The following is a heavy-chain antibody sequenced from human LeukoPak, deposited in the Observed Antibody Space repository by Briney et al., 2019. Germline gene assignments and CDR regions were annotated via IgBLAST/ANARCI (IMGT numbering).Heavy chain of an antibody. CDR2: ISGSGSSI. CDR3: AKGTGASAWLADY. D-gene: IGHD6-19*01. V-gene: IGHV3-48*01. J-gene: IGHJ4*02. Sequence: GGSLRLSCAASGFIFNAHSINWVRQAPGKGLEWVSYISGSGSSIDYADSVGGRFTIYRDSAKNSVYLQMNNLRAEDAAVYYCAKGTGASAWLADYWGQGTLVTVSS. CDR1: GFIFNAHS.